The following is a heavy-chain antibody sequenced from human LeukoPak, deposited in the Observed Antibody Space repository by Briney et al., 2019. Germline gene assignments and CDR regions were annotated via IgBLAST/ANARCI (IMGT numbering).Heavy chain of an antibody. CDR1: GGSFSGYY. D-gene: IGHD3-3*01. V-gene: IGHV4-34*01. CDR3: ARGAGNYDFWSGYYTGIIYYYYMDV. Sequence: PSETLYLTCAVYGGSFSGYYWSWIRQPPGKGLEWIGEINHSGSTNYNPPPKSRVTISVDTSTNQFSLKLSPVPAADTAVYHCARGAGNYDFWSGYYTGIIYYYYMDVWGKGTTVTVSS. J-gene: IGHJ6*03. CDR2: INHSGST.